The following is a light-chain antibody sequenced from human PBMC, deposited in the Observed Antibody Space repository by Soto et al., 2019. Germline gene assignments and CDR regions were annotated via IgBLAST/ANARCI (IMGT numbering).Light chain of an antibody. J-gene: IGKJ4*01. CDR3: QQYYSTPLT. V-gene: IGKV4-1*01. Sequence: DIVMTQSPDSLAVSLGERATINGNSSQSVLYSSNNKNYLAWYQQKPGQPPKLLIYWASTRESGVPDRFSGSGSGTDFTLTISSLQAGDVAVYYCQQYYSTPLTFGGGTKVEIK. CDR2: WAS. CDR1: QSVLYSSNNKNY.